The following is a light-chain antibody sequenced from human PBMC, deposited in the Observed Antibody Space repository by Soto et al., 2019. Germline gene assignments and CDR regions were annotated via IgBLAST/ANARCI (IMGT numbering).Light chain of an antibody. CDR2: SSS. CDR1: QKIGGY. J-gene: IGKJ4*02. CDR3: QQTFSTHIS. V-gene: IGKV1-39*01. Sequence: DIQMTQSPPSLSASAGDIVTITCPASQKIGGYWSWYQQRPGKAPKLLTYSSSILHSAASSRFSGGGAGTDFTLTISDLQPEDFATYYCQQTFSTHISFGGGTTVEIK.